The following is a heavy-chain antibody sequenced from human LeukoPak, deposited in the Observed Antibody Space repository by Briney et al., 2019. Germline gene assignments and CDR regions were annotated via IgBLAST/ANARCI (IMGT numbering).Heavy chain of an antibody. CDR3: ARDERSRYYYMDV. V-gene: IGHV4-61*01. CDR1: GGSISSSSYY. Sequence: SETLSLTCTVSGGSISSSSYYWSWIRQPPGKGLEWIGYIYYSGSTKYNPSLKSRVTISVDTSKNQFSLKLSSVTAADTAVYYCARDERSRYYYMDVWGKGTTVTVSS. J-gene: IGHJ6*03. CDR2: IYYSGST.